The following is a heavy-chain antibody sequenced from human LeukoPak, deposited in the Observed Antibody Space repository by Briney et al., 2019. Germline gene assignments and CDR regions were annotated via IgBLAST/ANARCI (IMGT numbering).Heavy chain of an antibody. D-gene: IGHD3-22*01. J-gene: IGHJ4*02. Sequence: GASVKVSCEASGYIFTSFALHWVRQAPGQRLEWMGWINAGNGNTKYSQNFQGRVTITSDTSANTAYMELSSLKFEDTSVYYCAREGTHYDSSGFYYGGFDNWGQGTLVTASS. CDR1: GYIFTSFA. CDR3: AREGTHYDSSGFYYGGFDN. CDR2: INAGNGNT. V-gene: IGHV1-3*01.